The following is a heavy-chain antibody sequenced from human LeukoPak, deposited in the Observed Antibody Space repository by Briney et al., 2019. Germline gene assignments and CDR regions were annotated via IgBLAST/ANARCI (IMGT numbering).Heavy chain of an antibody. CDR1: GFTPRDCS. V-gene: IGHV3-49*04. J-gene: IGHJ4*02. CDR3: ARDPVGITPIDY. CDR2: IRSKANGGTT. Sequence: GGSLRLSCTASGFTPRDCSMSWVRQAPGKGLEWVGFIRSKANGGTTEYAASVKGRFTISRDDSKSIVYLQMNSLKAEDTAVYYCARDPVGITPIDYWGQGTLVTVSS. D-gene: IGHD1-26*01.